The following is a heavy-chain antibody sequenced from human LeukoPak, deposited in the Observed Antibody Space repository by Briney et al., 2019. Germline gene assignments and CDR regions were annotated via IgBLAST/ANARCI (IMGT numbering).Heavy chain of an antibody. CDR3: ARGVATITVSVYRRYNWFDR. Sequence: SVKVSCKASGGTFSSYAISWVRQAPGQGLEWMGRIIPILGIANYAQKFQGRVTITADKSTSTAYMELSSLRSEDTAVYYCARGVATITVSVYRRYNWFDRWGQGTLVTVSS. V-gene: IGHV1-69*04. CDR1: GGTFSSYA. CDR2: IIPILGIA. J-gene: IGHJ5*02. D-gene: IGHD5-12*01.